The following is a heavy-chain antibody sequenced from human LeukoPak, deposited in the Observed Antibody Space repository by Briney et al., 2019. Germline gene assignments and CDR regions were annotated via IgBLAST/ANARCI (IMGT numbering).Heavy chain of an antibody. CDR1: GFTFDGYG. CDR2: INWNGDRT. V-gene: IGHV3-20*04. Sequence: PGGSLRLSCAASGFTFDGYGMNWVRQAPGKGLEWVSGINWNGDRTGYADSVKGRFTISRDNAKNSLYLQMNSLRAEDTALFYCARVRGGYSAYDFGAFDIWGQGTMVTVSS. CDR3: ARVRGGYSAYDFGAFDI. J-gene: IGHJ3*02. D-gene: IGHD5-12*01.